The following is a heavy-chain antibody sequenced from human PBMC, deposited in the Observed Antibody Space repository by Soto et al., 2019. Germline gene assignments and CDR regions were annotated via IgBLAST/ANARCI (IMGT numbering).Heavy chain of an antibody. J-gene: IGHJ4*02. CDR3: ARGGHGVVVTAAFYY. Sequence: QVQLVQSGAEVKKTGASVKVSCKASGNTFSNYYIHWVRQAPGQGLEWMGTINPSGGHTTYAQKFQGRVTMTRDTSTSTLYMELTSLRSEDTAVYYCARGGHGVVVTAAFYYWGQGTLVTVSS. D-gene: IGHD2-21*02. V-gene: IGHV1-46*03. CDR2: INPSGGHT. CDR1: GNTFSNYY.